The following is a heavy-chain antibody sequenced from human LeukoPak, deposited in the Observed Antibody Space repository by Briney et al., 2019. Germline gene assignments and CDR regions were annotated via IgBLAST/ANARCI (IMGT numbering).Heavy chain of an antibody. V-gene: IGHV1-18*01. CDR1: GYTFTSYG. Sequence: GASVKVSCKASGYTFTSYGISWVRQAPGQGLEWMGWISAYNGNTNYAQKLQGRVTMTTDTSTSTAYMELRSLRSDDTAVYYCAMLTYYDYVWGSYMYYFDYWGQGTLVTVSS. CDR3: AMLTYYDYVWGSYMYYFDY. CDR2: ISAYNGNT. J-gene: IGHJ4*02. D-gene: IGHD3-16*01.